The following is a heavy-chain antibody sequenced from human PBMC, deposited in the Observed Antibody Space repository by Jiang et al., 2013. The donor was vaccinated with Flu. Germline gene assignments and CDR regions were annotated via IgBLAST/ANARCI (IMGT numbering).Heavy chain of an antibody. J-gene: IGHJ4*02. CDR1: GGSVSSGSYY. Sequence: LLKPSETLSLTCTVSGGSVSSGSYYWSWIRQPPGKGLEWIGYIYYSGSTNYNPSLKSRVTISVDTSKNQFSLKLSSVTAADTAVYYCARTSSGYSYGPTGGYYFDYWGQGTLVTVSS. D-gene: IGHD5-18*01. CDR2: IYYSGST. CDR3: ARTSSGYSYGPTGGYYFDY. V-gene: IGHV4-61*01.